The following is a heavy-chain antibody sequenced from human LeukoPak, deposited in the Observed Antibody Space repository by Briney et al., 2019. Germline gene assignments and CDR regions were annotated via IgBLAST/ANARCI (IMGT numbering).Heavy chain of an antibody. CDR2: ISSSSNYI. CDR3: ARDNGKDYFDY. J-gene: IGHJ4*02. CDR1: GFTFSSYS. Sequence: PGGSLRLSCAASGFTFSSYSMNWVRQAPGKGLEWVSSISSSSNYIYYADSVKGRFTISRDNAKNSLSLQMNSLRAEDTAVYYCARDNGKDYFDYWGQGALVTVSS. V-gene: IGHV3-21*01.